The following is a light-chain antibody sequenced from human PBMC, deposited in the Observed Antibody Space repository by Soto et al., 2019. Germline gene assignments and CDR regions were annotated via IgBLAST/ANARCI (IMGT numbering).Light chain of an antibody. V-gene: IGKV3-20*01. CDR1: QTISSSF. Sequence: EIVLTQSPGTLSLSPGEIATLSCRASQTISSSFLAWYQQKPGQAPRLLIYRASRSAPGIPDRFSGSGSWTDFTLTISRLEPEDFAVYYCHQFGSSPLDTFGPGTKVEIK. CDR3: HQFGSSPLDT. CDR2: RAS. J-gene: IGKJ3*01.